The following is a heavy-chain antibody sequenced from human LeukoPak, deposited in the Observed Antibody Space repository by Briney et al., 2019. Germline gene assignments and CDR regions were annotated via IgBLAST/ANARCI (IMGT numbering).Heavy chain of an antibody. CDR3: ARAKPYCTNGVCYTSGFDY. Sequence: PSETLSLTCTVSGGSISSGSYYWSWIRQPAGKGLEWIGRIYTSGSTNYNPSLKSRVTISVDTSKNQFSLKLSSVTAADTAVYYCARAKPYCTNGVCYTSGFDYWGQGTLVTVSS. CDR1: GGSISSGSYY. V-gene: IGHV4-61*02. CDR2: IYTSGST. J-gene: IGHJ4*02. D-gene: IGHD2-8*01.